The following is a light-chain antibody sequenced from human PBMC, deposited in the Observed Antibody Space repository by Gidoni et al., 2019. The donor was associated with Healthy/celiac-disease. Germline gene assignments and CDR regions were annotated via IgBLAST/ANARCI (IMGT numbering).Light chain of an antibody. CDR1: QSVSSY. CDR2: DAS. CDR3: QQRSNWPYT. Sequence: EIVLTQSPATLSLSPGERATLSCRASQSVSSYLAWYQQKPGQAPRLLIYDASNRATGIPARFSGSGSGTDFTLTISSLEPEDFAVYYCQQRSNWPYTVXXXTKLEIK. V-gene: IGKV3-11*01. J-gene: IGKJ2*01.